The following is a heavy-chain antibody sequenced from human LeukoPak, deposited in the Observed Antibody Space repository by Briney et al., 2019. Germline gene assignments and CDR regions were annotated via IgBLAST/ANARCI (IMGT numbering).Heavy chain of an antibody. CDR1: GFNFSNYG. D-gene: IGHD4-17*01. CDR3: ARERWDYGPLEY. Sequence: PGRSLRLSCAASGFNFSNYGMHWVRQAPGKGLEWVAVISYDGSNKYYADSVKGRFTISRDNSKNTLYLQMNSLRAEDTAVYYCARERWDYGPLEYWGQGTLVTVSS. J-gene: IGHJ4*02. CDR2: ISYDGSNK. V-gene: IGHV3-30*03.